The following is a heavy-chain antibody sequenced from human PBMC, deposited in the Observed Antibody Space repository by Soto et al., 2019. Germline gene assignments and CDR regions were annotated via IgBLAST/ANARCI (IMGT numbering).Heavy chain of an antibody. J-gene: IGHJ4*02. CDR1: GYSFTSYW. CDR3: ARSLIAVAGHRLSFDY. CDR2: IYPGDSDT. V-gene: IGHV5-51*01. D-gene: IGHD6-19*01. Sequence: GESLKISCKGSGYSFTSYWIGWVRQMPGKGLEWMGIIYPGDSDTRYRPSFQGQVTISADKSISTAYLQWSSLKASDTAMYYCARSLIAVAGHRLSFDYWGQGTLVTVSS.